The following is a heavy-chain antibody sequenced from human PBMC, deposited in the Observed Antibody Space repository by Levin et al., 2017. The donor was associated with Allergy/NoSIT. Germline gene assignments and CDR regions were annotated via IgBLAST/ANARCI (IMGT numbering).Heavy chain of an antibody. J-gene: IGHJ6*03. CDR3: ARDEARVVRGVIFYYYMDG. D-gene: IGHD3-10*01. Sequence: GGSLRLSCAASGFTFSSYSMNWVRQAPGKGLEWVSYISSSSSTIYYADSVKGRFTISRDNAKNSLYLQMNSLRAEDTAVYYCARDEARVVRGVIFYYYMDGWGKGTTVTVSS. CDR2: ISSSSSTI. CDR1: GFTFSSYS. V-gene: IGHV3-48*01.